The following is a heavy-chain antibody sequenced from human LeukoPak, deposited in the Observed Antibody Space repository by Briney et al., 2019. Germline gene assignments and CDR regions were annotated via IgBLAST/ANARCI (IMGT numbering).Heavy chain of an antibody. D-gene: IGHD1-26*01. CDR2: ITTSSTYI. CDR1: GFSFSTYN. J-gene: IGHJ6*03. V-gene: IGHV3-21*01. Sequence: GGSLRLSCAASGFSFSTYNMNWVRQAPGKGLEWVSSITTSSTYIYYADSVKGRFTISRDNAKNPLYLQMNSLRAEDTAVYYCARDPYSGSYGDYYYYYMDVWGKGTTVTISS. CDR3: ARDPYSGSYGDYYYYYMDV.